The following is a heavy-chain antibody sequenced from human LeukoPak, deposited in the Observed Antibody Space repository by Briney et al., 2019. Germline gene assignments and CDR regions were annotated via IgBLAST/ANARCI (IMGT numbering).Heavy chain of an antibody. CDR1: GGSISSNNW. Sequence: SETLSLTCAVSGGSISSNNWWSWVRQPPGKGLEWIGEIYHSGSTNYNPSLKSRVTISVDTSKNQFSLKLSSVTAADTAVYYCARAWRWLQFPFDYWGQGTLVTVSS. D-gene: IGHD5-24*01. J-gene: IGHJ4*02. V-gene: IGHV4-4*02. CDR3: ARAWRWLQFPFDY. CDR2: IYHSGST.